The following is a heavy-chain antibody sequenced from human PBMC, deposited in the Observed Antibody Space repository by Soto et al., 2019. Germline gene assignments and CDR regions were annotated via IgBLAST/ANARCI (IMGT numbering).Heavy chain of an antibody. CDR3: ARGTYYYDSTGYLFDY. CDR2: IYYSGKT. CDR1: GGSISTYY. D-gene: IGHD3-22*01. V-gene: IGHV4-59*01. J-gene: IGHJ4*01. Sequence: PSETLSLTCTVSGGSISTYYWSWLRQPPGKGLEWVGHIYYSGKTTYNPSLKSQVTISVDTSKNQFSLNLYSVAAADTAVYYCARGTYYYDSTGYLFDYWGHGALVTV.